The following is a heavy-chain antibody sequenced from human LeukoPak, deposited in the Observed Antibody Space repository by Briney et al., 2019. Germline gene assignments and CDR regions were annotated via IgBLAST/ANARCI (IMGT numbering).Heavy chain of an antibody. D-gene: IGHD3-9*01. CDR3: ARANDPHYDILTGYYRNWFDP. CDR1: GGSISSYY. Sequence: SETLSLTCTVSGGSISSYYWSWIRQPPGKGLEWIGYIYYSGSTNYNPSLKSRVTISVDTSKNRFSLKLSSVTAADTAVYYCARANDPHYDILTGYYRNWFDPWGQGTLVTVSS. CDR2: IYYSGST. J-gene: IGHJ5*02. V-gene: IGHV4-59*01.